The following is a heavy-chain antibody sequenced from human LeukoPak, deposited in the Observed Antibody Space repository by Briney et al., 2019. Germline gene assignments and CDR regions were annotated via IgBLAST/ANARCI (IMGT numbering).Heavy chain of an antibody. J-gene: IGHJ2*01. D-gene: IGHD4-23*01. CDR1: GFTFSTYT. CDR2: ISAGDDYI. Sequence: GGSLRLSCAASGFTFSTYTMNWVRQTPGKGLEWVSCISAGDDYIYHADSVKGRFTISRDNAKKSLYLQMNSLRAEDTAVYYCAKGTTVASPRYFDLWGRGSLVTVSS. CDR3: AKGTTVASPRYFDL. V-gene: IGHV3-21*01.